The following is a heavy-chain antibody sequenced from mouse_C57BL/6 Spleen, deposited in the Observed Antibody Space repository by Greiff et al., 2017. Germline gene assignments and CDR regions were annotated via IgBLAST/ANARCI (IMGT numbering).Heavy chain of an antibody. Sequence: EVMLVESGEGLVKPGGSLKLSCAASGFTFSSYAMSWVRQTPEKRLEWVAYISSGGDYIYYADTVKGRFTISRDNARNTLYLQMSSLKSEDTAMYYCTRSVGSAYYSNYELTGTFFDYWGQGTTLTVSS. CDR3: TRSVGSAYYSNYELTGTFFDY. D-gene: IGHD2-5*01. V-gene: IGHV5-9-1*02. CDR2: ISSGGDYI. CDR1: GFTFSSYA. J-gene: IGHJ2*01.